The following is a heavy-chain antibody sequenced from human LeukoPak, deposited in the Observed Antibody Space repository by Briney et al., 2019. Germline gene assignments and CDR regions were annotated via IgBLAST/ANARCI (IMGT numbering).Heavy chain of an antibody. Sequence: PGGSLRLSCAASGFTSSSYSMNWVRRAPGKGLEWVSSISSSSSYISYADSLKGRFTISRDNAKNSLYLQMNSLRAEDTAVYYCARVSNSGWGSRFDPWGQGTLVTVSS. D-gene: IGHD6-19*01. V-gene: IGHV3-21*01. CDR1: GFTSSSYS. J-gene: IGHJ5*02. CDR3: ARVSNSGWGSRFDP. CDR2: ISSSSSYI.